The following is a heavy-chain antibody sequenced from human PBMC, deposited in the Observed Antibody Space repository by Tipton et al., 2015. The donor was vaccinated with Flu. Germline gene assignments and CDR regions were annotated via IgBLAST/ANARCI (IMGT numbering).Heavy chain of an antibody. D-gene: IGHD1-26*01. CDR2: IYHSGST. J-gene: IGHJ6*02. V-gene: IGHV4-38-2*02. CDR3: ARDPSGSYSGHYYYGMDV. CDR1: GYSISSGYY. Sequence: TLSLTCTVSGYSISSGYYWGWIRQPPGKGLEWIGSIYHSGSTYYNPSLKSRVTISVDTSKNQFSLKLSSVTAADTAVYYCARDPSGSYSGHYYYGMDVWGQGTTVTVSS.